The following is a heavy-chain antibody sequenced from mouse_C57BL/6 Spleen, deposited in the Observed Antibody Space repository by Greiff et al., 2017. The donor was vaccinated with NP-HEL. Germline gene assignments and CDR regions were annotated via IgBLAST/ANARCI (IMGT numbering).Heavy chain of an antibody. V-gene: IGHV1-69*01. Sequence: QVQLQQPGAELVMPGASVKLSCKASGYTFTSYWMHWVKQRPGQGLEWIGEIDPSDSYTNYNQKFKGKSTFTVDKSSSTAYLQLSRLTSEDSAVYYCARGTDGYFDYWGQGTTLTVSS. D-gene: IGHD2-3*01. CDR2: IDPSDSYT. CDR1: GYTFTSYW. CDR3: ARGTDGYFDY. J-gene: IGHJ2*01.